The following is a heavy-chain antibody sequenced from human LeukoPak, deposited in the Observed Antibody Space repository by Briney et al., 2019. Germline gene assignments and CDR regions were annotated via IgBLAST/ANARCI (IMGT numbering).Heavy chain of an antibody. CDR2: IYYSGST. Sequence: SETLSLTCTVSGGSISGYYWSWIRQPPGKGLEWIGYIYYSGSTNYNPSLKSPITISVDTSKNQFSLKLSSVTAADTAVYYCARVIAAAGTEWFDPWGQGTLVTVSS. D-gene: IGHD6-13*01. CDR1: GGSISGYY. J-gene: IGHJ5*02. CDR3: ARVIAAAGTEWFDP. V-gene: IGHV4-59*01.